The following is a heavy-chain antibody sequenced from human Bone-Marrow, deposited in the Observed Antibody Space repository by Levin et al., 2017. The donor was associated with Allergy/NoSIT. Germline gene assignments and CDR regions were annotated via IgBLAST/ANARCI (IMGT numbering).Heavy chain of an antibody. CDR2: ISNNGGST. J-gene: IGHJ4*02. V-gene: IGHV3-64D*06. Sequence: PGGSLRLSCSASGFTFSTYAMHWVRQAPGMGLQYVSAISNNGGSTYYADSVKDRFTISRDNSKNTLFLQVSSLRAEDTAVYYCVKTWSKGNSSRKGGGDYWGQGTLVTVSS. CDR1: GFTFSTYA. D-gene: IGHD6-6*01. CDR3: VKTWSKGNSSRKGGGDY.